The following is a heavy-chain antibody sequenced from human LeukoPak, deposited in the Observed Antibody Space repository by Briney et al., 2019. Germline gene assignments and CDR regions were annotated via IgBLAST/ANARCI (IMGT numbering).Heavy chain of an antibody. D-gene: IGHD4-11*01. CDR1: GFTFDDYA. Sequence: GGSLRLSCAASGFTFDDYAMHWVRQAPGKGLEWVSGISWNSGSIGYADSVKGRFTISRDNAKNSLYLQMNSLGAEDTALYYCAKGTYSNYLYNWFDPWGQGTLVTVSS. V-gene: IGHV3-9*01. CDR3: AKGTYSNYLYNWFDP. CDR2: ISWNSGSI. J-gene: IGHJ5*02.